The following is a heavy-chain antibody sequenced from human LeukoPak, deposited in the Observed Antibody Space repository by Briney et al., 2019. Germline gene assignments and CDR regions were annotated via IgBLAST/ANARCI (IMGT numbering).Heavy chain of an antibody. CDR1: GLSISDSSYY. CDR3: ASSPDDYGDYAAGNWFDS. CDR2: IYHRGNT. V-gene: IGHV4-39*01. D-gene: IGHD4-17*01. J-gene: IGHJ5*01. Sequence: SETLSLTCTVSGLSISDSSYYWGWIRQPPGEGLEWIGSIYHRGNTYYNTSLKSRVIISVDTTKNQFSLKLSSVTAADTAVYYCASSPDDYGDYAAGNWFDSWGQGTLVTVSS.